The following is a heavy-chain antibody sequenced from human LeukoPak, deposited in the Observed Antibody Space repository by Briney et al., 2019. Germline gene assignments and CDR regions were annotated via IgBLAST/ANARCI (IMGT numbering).Heavy chain of an antibody. CDR2: IYPGDSDN. CDR3: ARRLLSGYYNQLNWFDP. CDR1: GYSFTSYW. J-gene: IGHJ5*02. Sequence: GESLKISWKGSGYSFTSYWLGWVRQMPGKGLGWMGIIYPGDSDNRYSPSFQGQVAISAHKTISTAYLQWSSLKASDTAMYYCARRLLSGYYNQLNWFDPWGQGTLVTVSS. V-gene: IGHV5-51*01. D-gene: IGHD3-9*01.